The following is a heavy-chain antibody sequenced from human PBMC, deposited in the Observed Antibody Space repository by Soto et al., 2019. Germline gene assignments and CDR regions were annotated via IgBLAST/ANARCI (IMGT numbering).Heavy chain of an antibody. CDR3: ARDSGSRRPASPDY. Sequence: LVKVSCKASGGTFSSYAISWVRQAPGQGLEWMGGIIPIFGTANYAQKFQGRVTITADESTSTAYMELSSLRSEDTAVYYCARDSGSRRPASPDYWGQGTLVTVSS. D-gene: IGHD3-10*01. J-gene: IGHJ4*02. CDR1: GGTFSSYA. V-gene: IGHV1-69*13. CDR2: IIPIFGTA.